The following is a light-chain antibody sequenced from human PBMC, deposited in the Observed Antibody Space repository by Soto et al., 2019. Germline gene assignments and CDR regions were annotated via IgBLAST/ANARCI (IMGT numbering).Light chain of an antibody. CDR1: SSDVGGYNF. V-gene: IGLV2-14*03. Sequence: QSALTQPASVSGSPGQSITISCTGTSSDVGGYNFVSWYQQHPGKAPKFIIYDVRNRPSGVSNRFSGSMSGNTASLTISGLQAEDEADYYCSSYTSSSTVIFGGGTKVTVL. CDR2: DVR. J-gene: IGLJ2*01. CDR3: SSYTSSSTVI.